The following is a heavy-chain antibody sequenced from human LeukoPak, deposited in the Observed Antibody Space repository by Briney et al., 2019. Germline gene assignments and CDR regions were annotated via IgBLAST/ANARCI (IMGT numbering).Heavy chain of an antibody. J-gene: IGHJ3*02. Sequence: ASVKVSCKASGYTFSGYGICWVRQAPGQGLELEGWISAYNGNTTYAQKLQGSVSMTTDTSTSIAYMELRSLRSDDTALYYWARDPYFGYTVSEGAFDIWGQGTMVTVSS. V-gene: IGHV1-18*01. CDR2: ISAYNGNT. CDR1: GYTFSGYG. CDR3: ARDPYFGYTVSEGAFDI. D-gene: IGHD1-1*01.